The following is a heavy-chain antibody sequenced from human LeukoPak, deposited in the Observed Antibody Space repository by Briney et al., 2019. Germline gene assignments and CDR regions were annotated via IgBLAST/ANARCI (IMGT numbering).Heavy chain of an antibody. J-gene: IGHJ4*02. CDR3: ARDEDIVVVPAAMVTDY. CDR2: ISAYNGNT. V-gene: IGHV1-18*01. Sequence: GASVKVSCKASGYTFTSYGISWVRQAPGQGLEWMGWISAYNGNTNYAQKLQGRVTMTTDTSTSTAYMELRSLRSDDTAVYYCARDEDIVVVPAAMVTDYWGQGTLVTVSS. D-gene: IGHD2-2*01. CDR1: GYTFTSYG.